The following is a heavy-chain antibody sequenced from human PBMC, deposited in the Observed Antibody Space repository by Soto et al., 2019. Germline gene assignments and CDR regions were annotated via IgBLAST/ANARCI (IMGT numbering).Heavy chain of an antibody. V-gene: IGHV4-34*01. CDR2: INHSGST. CDR3: ARGHVLYNWNDLVRYYYYYGMDV. D-gene: IGHD1-1*01. Sequence: QVQLQQWGAGLLKPSETLSLTCAVYGGSFSGYYWSWIRQPPGKGLEWIGEINHSGSTNYNPSLMSRVTISVDTSKNQFSLKLSSVTAADTAVYYCARGHVLYNWNDLVRYYYYYGMDVWGQGTTVTVSS. CDR1: GGSFSGYY. J-gene: IGHJ6*02.